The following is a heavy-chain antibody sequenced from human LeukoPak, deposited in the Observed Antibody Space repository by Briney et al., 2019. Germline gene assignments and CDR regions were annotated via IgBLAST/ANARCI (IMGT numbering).Heavy chain of an antibody. D-gene: IGHD3-10*01. CDR1: GGSVSRHY. CDR2: IYYSGST. CDR3: ARPGLVRGVINPVAFDI. Sequence: SETLPLTCTVSGGSVSRHYWSWIRQPPGKGLEWIGYIYYSGSTNYNPSLKSRVTISVDTSKNQFSLKLSSVTAADTAVYYCARPGLVRGVINPVAFDIWGQGTMVTVSS. J-gene: IGHJ3*02. V-gene: IGHV4-59*08.